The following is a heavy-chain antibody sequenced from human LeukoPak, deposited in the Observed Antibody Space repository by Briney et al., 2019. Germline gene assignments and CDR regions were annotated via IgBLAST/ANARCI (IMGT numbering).Heavy chain of an antibody. CDR3: ARPGRYCSSTSCYNYFDY. J-gene: IGHJ4*02. Sequence: ASVKVSRKASGGTFSSYTISWVRQAPGQGLEWMGRIIPILGIANYAQKFQGRVTITADKSTSTAYMELSSLRSEDTAVYYCARPGRYCSSTSCYNYFDYWGQGTLVTASS. CDR1: GGTFSSYT. V-gene: IGHV1-69*02. CDR2: IIPILGIA. D-gene: IGHD2-2*02.